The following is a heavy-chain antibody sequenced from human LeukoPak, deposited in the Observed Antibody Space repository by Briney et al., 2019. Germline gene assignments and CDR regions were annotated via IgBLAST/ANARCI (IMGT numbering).Heavy chain of an antibody. V-gene: IGHV1-2*02. CDR1: GYTFTGYY. Sequence: ASVKVSCKPSGYTFTGYYMHWVRQAPGQGLEWMGWMNPNSGGTNYIQKFQGRVTVTRDTSISTAYMELSRLTSDDTAVYYCARGGVVGATDSIDYWGQGTLVTVSS. J-gene: IGHJ4*02. CDR3: ARGGVVGATDSIDY. CDR2: MNPNSGGT. D-gene: IGHD1-26*01.